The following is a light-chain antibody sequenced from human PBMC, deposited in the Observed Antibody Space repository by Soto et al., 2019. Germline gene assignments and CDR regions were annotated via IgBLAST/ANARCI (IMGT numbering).Light chain of an antibody. CDR1: QTVSSTY. CDR3: QHYGS. J-gene: IGKJ1*01. CDR2: GTS. V-gene: IGKV3-20*01. Sequence: EILLTQSPCTLSLSPGERATLSCRASQTVSSTYLAWYQQRPGHAPRLLIFGTSNRATDIPDRFSGSGSGTDFTLTIRRLEHEDFAVYFCQHYGSFGQGTKVDNK.